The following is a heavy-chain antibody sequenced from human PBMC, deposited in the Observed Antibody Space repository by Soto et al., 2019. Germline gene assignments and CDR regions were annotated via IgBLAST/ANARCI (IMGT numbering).Heavy chain of an antibody. CDR1: GGTCSTYG. D-gene: IGHD5-12*01. CDR3: AREADRRWLHLLDF. Sequence: QVQLVQSGAEVKKPGSSVKVSCKASGGTCSTYGVSWVRQAPGQGLEWMGGIIPMVGTANYAQKFQGRVTITADESMPTAYMEMRSLRSDDTAVYFCAREADRRWLHLLDFWGQGTLVTVSS. J-gene: IGHJ4*02. V-gene: IGHV1-69*01. CDR2: IIPMVGTA.